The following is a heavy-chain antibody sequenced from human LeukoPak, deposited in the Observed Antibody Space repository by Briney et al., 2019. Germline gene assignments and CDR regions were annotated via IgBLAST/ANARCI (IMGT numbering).Heavy chain of an antibody. Sequence: GGSLRLSCVASGFTSGNYWMHWVRQAPGKGPEWVSRIDDDGTDTHYAVSVKGRFTISRDNAKNTLYLQLNSLRGEDTAVYYCARGMLSSAGYHWYYYMDVWGKGAMVTVSS. D-gene: IGHD3-3*01. CDR3: ARGMLSSAGYHWYYYMDV. V-gene: IGHV3-74*01. CDR2: IDDDGTDT. J-gene: IGHJ6*03. CDR1: GFTSGNYW.